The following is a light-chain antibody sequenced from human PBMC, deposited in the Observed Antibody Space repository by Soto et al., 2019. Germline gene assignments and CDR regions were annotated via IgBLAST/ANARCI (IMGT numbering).Light chain of an antibody. CDR2: GAP. CDR3: QQYNNWPPIT. J-gene: IGKJ5*01. Sequence: EIVMTQSPATLSVSPGERATLSCRASQSVSSNLAWYKQKPGQAPRLLIYGAPTRATGIPARFSGSGSGTEFTLTFSSLQSEDFAVYYCQQYNNWPPITFGQGTRLEIK. CDR1: QSVSSN. V-gene: IGKV3-15*01.